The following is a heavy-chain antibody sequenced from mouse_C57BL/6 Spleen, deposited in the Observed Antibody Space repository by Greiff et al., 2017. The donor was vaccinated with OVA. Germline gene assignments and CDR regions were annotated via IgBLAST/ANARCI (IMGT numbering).Heavy chain of an antibody. CDR1: GYTFTSYG. Sequence: QVQLQQSGAELARPGASVKLSCKASGYTFTSYGISWVKQRTGQGLEWIGEIYPRSGNTYYNEKFKGKATLTADKSYSTAYMELRSLTSEDSAVYFCARSDDYDEFAYWGQGTLVTVSA. D-gene: IGHD2-4*01. V-gene: IGHV1-81*01. J-gene: IGHJ3*01. CDR3: ARSDDYDEFAY. CDR2: IYPRSGNT.